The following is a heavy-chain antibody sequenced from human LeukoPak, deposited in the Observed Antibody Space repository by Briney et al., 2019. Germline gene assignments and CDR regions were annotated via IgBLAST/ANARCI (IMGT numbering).Heavy chain of an antibody. CDR2: IYTSGST. V-gene: IGHV4-4*07. Sequence: SETLSLTCTVSGGSISSYYWSWIRQPAGKGLEWIGRIYTSGSTNYNPSLKSRVTMSVDTSKNQFSLKLSSVTAADTAVYYSARYCSSTSCYGYFDYWGQGTLVTVSS. CDR3: ARYCSSTSCYGYFDY. D-gene: IGHD2-2*01. CDR1: GGSISSYY. J-gene: IGHJ4*02.